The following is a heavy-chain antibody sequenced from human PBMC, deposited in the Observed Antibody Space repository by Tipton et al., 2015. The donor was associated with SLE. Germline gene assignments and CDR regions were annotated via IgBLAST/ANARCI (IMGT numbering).Heavy chain of an antibody. CDR1: GFTFSDYY. Sequence: GSLRLSCAASGFTFSDYYMTWIRQAPGKGLEWLSYISNTGTTTYYADSVKGRFTISRDNAKNSLYLQMNSLRAEDTAVYYCARGGYSSSWYVYWGQGTLVTVSS. CDR2: ISNTGTTT. J-gene: IGHJ4*02. CDR3: ARGGYSSSWYVY. D-gene: IGHD6-13*01. V-gene: IGHV3-11*04.